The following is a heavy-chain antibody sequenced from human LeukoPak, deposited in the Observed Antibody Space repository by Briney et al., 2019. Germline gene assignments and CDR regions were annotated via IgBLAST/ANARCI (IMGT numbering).Heavy chain of an antibody. CDR2: IRYDGSNK. J-gene: IGHJ4*02. D-gene: IGHD2-2*01. CDR3: AKDRRYCSSTSCYAFDY. V-gene: IGHV3-30*02. Sequence: PGGSLRLSCAASGFTFSSYGMHWVRQAPGKGLEWVAFIRYDGSNKYYADSVKGRFTISRDNSKNTLYLQMNSLRAEDTAVYYCAKDRRYCSSTSCYAFDYWGQGTLVTVSS. CDR1: GFTFSSYG.